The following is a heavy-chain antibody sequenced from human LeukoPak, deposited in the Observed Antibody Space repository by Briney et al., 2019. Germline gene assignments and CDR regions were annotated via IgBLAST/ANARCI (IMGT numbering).Heavy chain of an antibody. D-gene: IGHD3-3*01. V-gene: IGHV1-69*13. CDR3: ARRGYYGNWFDP. CDR2: IIPIFGTA. CDR1: GGTFSSYA. J-gene: IGHJ5*02. Sequence: GASVKVSCKASGGTFSSYAISWVRQAPGQGLEWMGGIIPIFGTANYAQKFQGRVTITADESTSTAYMELSSLRSEDTAVYYCARRGYYGNWFDPWGQGTLVTVSS.